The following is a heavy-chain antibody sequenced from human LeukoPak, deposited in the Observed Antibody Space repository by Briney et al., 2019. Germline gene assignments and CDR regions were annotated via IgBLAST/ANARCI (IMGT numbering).Heavy chain of an antibody. CDR2: IIPIFGTA. D-gene: IGHD4-17*01. V-gene: IGHV1-69*13. J-gene: IGHJ4*02. CDR1: GYTFTSYG. CDR3: ARDPPYGDYSFDY. Sequence: SVQVSCKASGYTFTSYGISWVRQAPGQGLEWMGGIIPIFGTANYAQKFQGRVTITADESTSTAYMELSSLRSEDTAVYYCARDPPYGDYSFDYWGQGTLVTVSS.